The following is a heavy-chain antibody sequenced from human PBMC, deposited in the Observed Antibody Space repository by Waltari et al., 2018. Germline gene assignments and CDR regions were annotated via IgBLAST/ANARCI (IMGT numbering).Heavy chain of an antibody. J-gene: IGHJ3*02. Sequence: QVQLVQSGAEVTKPGASVKVSCKASGYTFTSYDIHWVRQATGQGLEWMGWMNPNSGNTGYAQKFQGRVTITRNTSISTAYMELSSLRSEDTAVYYCARSGDTNDAFDIWGQGTMVTVSS. CDR3: ARSGDTNDAFDI. CDR2: MNPNSGNT. CDR1: GYTFTSYD. V-gene: IGHV1-8*03. D-gene: IGHD3-10*01.